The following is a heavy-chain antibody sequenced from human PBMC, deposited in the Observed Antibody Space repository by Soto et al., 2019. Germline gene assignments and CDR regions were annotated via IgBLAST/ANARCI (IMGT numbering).Heavy chain of an antibody. CDR3: ARGIGYSSSITWHSSSRLRLDS. Sequence: SETLSLTCAVYGGSFSGYYWTWIRQSPEKGLEWIGEVNHSGTTYYNPSLKTRVTISVHTPKNQFSLKMSSVTAADTAVYYCARGIGYSSSITWHSSSRLRLDSWGQGTLVTVSS. V-gene: IGHV4-34*01. CDR1: GGSFSGYY. CDR2: VNHSGTT. D-gene: IGHD2-2*01. J-gene: IGHJ4*02.